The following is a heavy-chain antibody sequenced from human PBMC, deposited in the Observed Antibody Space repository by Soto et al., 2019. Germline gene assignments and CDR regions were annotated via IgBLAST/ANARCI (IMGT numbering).Heavy chain of an antibody. J-gene: IGHJ4*02. CDR2: IIPILGIA. CDR1: GGTFSSYT. V-gene: IGHV1-69*02. D-gene: IGHD4-17*01. CDR3: ARGFSTTVTTNYYFDY. Sequence: ASVKVSCKASGGTFSSYTISWVRQAPGQGLEWMGRIIPILGIANYAQKFQGRVTITADKSTSTAYMELSSLRSEDTAVYYCARGFSTTVTTNYYFDYWGQGTLVTSPQ.